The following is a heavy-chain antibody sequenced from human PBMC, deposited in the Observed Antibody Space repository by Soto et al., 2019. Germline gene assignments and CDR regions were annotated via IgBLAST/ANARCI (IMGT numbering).Heavy chain of an antibody. D-gene: IGHD3-9*01. CDR3: ARDVRYGGYYYGMDV. V-gene: IGHV4-59*01. CDR2: IYYSGST. CDR1: GGSISSYY. Sequence: QVQLQESGPGLVKPSETLSLTCTVSGGSISSYYWSWIRQPPGKGLEWIGYIYYSGSTNYNPSLMSRVTILVDTSKNQFSLNLSSVTAADTAVYYCARDVRYGGYYYGMDVWGQGTTVTVSS. J-gene: IGHJ6*02.